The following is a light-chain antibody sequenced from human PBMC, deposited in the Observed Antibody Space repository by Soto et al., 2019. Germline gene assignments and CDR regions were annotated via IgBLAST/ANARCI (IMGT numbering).Light chain of an antibody. V-gene: IGLV3-21*04. CDR3: QVWDSSSDHVV. CDR1: NIGSKS. Sequence: SSELTQPPSVSVAPGKTARITCGGNNIGSKSVHWYQQKPGQAPVLVIYYDSDRPSGIPERFSGSNSGNTATLTISRVEAGDEADYYCQVWDSSSDHVVFGGGTKLTVI. J-gene: IGLJ2*01. CDR2: YDS.